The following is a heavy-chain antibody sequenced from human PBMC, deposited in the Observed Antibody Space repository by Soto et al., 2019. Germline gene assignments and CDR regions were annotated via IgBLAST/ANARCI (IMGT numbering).Heavy chain of an antibody. CDR3: AKETHSSGYGSYFDY. D-gene: IGHD3-22*01. Sequence: ESGGGVVQPGRSLRLSCAASGFTFSRHGMHWVRQAPGTGLEWLAVISKDGSTKYDADSVKGRFTISRDNSKNTLYLQMNSLRAEDTALYYCAKETHSSGYGSYFDYWGQGTLVTVSS. CDR2: ISKDGSTK. V-gene: IGHV3-30*18. CDR1: GFTFSRHG. J-gene: IGHJ4*02.